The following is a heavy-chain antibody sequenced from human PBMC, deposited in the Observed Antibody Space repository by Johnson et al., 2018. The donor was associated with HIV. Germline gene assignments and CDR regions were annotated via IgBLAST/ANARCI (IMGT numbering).Heavy chain of an antibody. J-gene: IGHJ3*02. CDR1: GFTFSSYA. V-gene: IGHV3-33*06. Sequence: QVLLVESGGGVVQPGRSLRLSCAASGFTFSSYAMHWVRQAPGKGLEWVAVIWYDGSNKYYADSVKGRFTISRDNSKNTLYLQMNSLRAEDTAVYYCAKEQLLRAFDIWGQGTMVTVSS. D-gene: IGHD2-15*01. CDR2: IWYDGSNK. CDR3: AKEQLLRAFDI.